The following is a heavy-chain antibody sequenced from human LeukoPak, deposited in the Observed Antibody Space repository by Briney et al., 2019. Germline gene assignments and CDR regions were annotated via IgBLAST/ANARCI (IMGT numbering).Heavy chain of an antibody. Sequence: GGSLRLSCAASGFTFSTYWMHWVRQAPGKGLVWVSRINSDGSNTNYASSVKGRFTISRDNAKNTLYLQMNSLRAEDTAVYYCASNATGRFDYWGQGTLVTVSS. CDR2: INSDGSNT. J-gene: IGHJ4*02. CDR3: ASNATGRFDY. V-gene: IGHV3-74*01. D-gene: IGHD2-15*01. CDR1: GFTFSTYW.